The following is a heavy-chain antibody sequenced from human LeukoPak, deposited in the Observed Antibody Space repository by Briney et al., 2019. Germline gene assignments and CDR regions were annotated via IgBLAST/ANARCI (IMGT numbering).Heavy chain of an antibody. V-gene: IGHV3-11*04. CDR2: ISSSGSTI. CDR1: GFTVSSNY. D-gene: IGHD6-13*01. CDR3: ARGGAAAGTHYYYMDV. J-gene: IGHJ6*03. Sequence: PGGSLRLSCAASGFTVSSNYMTWVRQAPGKGLEWVSYISSSGSTIYYADSVKGRFTISRDHAKNSLYLQMNSLRAEDTAVYYCARGGAAAGTHYYYMDVWGKGTTVTVSS.